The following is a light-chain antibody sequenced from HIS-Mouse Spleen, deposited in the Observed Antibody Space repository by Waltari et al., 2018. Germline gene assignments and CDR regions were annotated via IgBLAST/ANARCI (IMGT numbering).Light chain of an antibody. CDR2: EGS. CDR3: CSDAGSSTLV. V-gene: IGLV2-23*01. CDR1: SSDVGSYNL. Sequence: QSALTQPASVSGSPGQSITISCTGTSSDVGSYNLVSWYQQHPGKAPKLMIYEGSKRPSGVSERCSGSKSGNTASLTISCRQAEDEADYYCCSDAGSSTLVFGGGTKLTVL. J-gene: IGLJ3*02.